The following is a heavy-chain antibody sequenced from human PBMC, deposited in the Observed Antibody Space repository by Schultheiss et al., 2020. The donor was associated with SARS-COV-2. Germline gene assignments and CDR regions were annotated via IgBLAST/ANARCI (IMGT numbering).Heavy chain of an antibody. D-gene: IGHD1-14*01. CDR3: AGYNWFDP. CDR2: ITSSEYK. CDR1: GFTLGDYA. Sequence: GGSLRLSCTASGFTLGDYALNWVRQTPGKGLEWVSSITSSEYKYYADSVKGRFTISRDNAKNSLYLQINSLRAEDTAVYYCAGYNWFDPWGQGTLVTVSS. V-gene: IGHV3-69-1*01. J-gene: IGHJ5*02.